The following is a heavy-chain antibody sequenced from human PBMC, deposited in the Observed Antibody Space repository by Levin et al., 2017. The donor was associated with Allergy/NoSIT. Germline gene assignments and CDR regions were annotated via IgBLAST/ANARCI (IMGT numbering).Heavy chain of an antibody. CDR2: IYYSGST. J-gene: IGHJ3*02. D-gene: IGHD2-15*01. CDR1: GGSISSSSYY. Sequence: SETLSLTCTVSGGSISSSSYYWGWIRQPPGKGLEWIGSIYYSGSTYYNPSLKSRVTISVDTSKNQFSLKLSSVTAADTAVYYCARHEMSWVVVVAAPGACDIWGQGTMVTVSS. V-gene: IGHV4-39*01. CDR3: ARHEMSWVVVVAAPGACDI.